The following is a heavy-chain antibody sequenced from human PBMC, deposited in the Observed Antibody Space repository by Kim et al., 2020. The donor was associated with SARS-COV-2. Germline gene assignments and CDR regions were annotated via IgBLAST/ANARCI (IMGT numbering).Heavy chain of an antibody. CDR3: ARAGLTPDTGIAVAGTLHYYGMDV. Sequence: GSLRLSCAASGFTFSSYDMHWVRQATGKGLEWVSAIGTAGDTYYPGSVKGRFTISRENAKNSLYLQMNSLRAGDTAVYYCARAGLTPDTGIAVAGTLHYYGMDVWGQGTTVTVSS. CDR1: GFTFSSYD. V-gene: IGHV3-13*01. J-gene: IGHJ6*02. CDR2: IGTAGDT. D-gene: IGHD6-19*01.